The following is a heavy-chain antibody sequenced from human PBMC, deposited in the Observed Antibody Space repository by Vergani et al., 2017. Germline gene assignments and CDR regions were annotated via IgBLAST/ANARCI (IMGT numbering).Heavy chain of an antibody. Sequence: EVQLVESGGGLVQPGGSLRLSCAASGFTFSSYSMNWVRQAPGKGLEWVSYISSSSSTIYYADSVKGRFTISRDNAKNSLYLQMNSLRDEDTAVYYCARDPTGSYYDFWRGYYSSNAFDIWGQGTMVTVSS. CDR1: GFTFSSYS. J-gene: IGHJ3*02. D-gene: IGHD3-3*01. CDR2: ISSSSSTI. V-gene: IGHV3-48*02. CDR3: ARDPTGSYYDFWRGYYSSNAFDI.